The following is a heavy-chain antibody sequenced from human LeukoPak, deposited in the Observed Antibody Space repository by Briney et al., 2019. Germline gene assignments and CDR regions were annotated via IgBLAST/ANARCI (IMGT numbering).Heavy chain of an antibody. CDR1: GYTFTSYG. V-gene: IGHV1-18*01. D-gene: IGHD6-13*01. Sequence: ASVKVSCKAAGYTFTSYGISWVRQAPGQGLEWMGWNSAYNGNTNYAQKLQGRVTMTTDTSTSTAYMELRGLRSDDTAVYYCARDWVAAAGTGARGIFDPWGQGTLVTVSS. CDR3: ARDWVAAAGTGARGIFDP. CDR2: NSAYNGNT. J-gene: IGHJ5*02.